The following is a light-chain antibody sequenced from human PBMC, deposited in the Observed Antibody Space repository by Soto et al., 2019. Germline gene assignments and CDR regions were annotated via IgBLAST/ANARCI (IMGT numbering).Light chain of an antibody. CDR1: QSVLYRSNNKHY. V-gene: IGKV4-1*01. CDR2: WAS. J-gene: IGKJ4*01. CDR3: QQYYSTPLT. Sequence: DIVMTQSPDSLAVSLGERATINCKSSQSVLYRSNNKHYLAWYQQKPGQSPKLLIYWASTRESGVPDRFSGSGSGTDFTLTISSLQAEDVAVYYCQQYYSTPLTFGGGTQVDIK.